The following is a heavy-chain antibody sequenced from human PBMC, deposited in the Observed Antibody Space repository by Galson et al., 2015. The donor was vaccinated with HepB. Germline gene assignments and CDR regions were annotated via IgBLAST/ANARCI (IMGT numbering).Heavy chain of an antibody. J-gene: IGHJ4*02. CDR2: IKSKTDGGTT. Sequence: SLRLSCAASGFTFSASAMNWVRQAPGKGLEWVGRIKSKTDGGTTDYAAPVKGRFTISRDDSKNTLYLQMNSLKTEDTAVYYCTTTILVPAAPAGLYGVDYWGQGTLVTVSS. D-gene: IGHD2-2*01. V-gene: IGHV3-15*01. CDR1: GFTFSASA. CDR3: TTTILVPAAPAGLYGVDY.